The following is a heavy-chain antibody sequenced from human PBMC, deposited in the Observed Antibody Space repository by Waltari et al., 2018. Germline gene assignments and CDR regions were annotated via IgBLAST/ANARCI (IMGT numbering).Heavy chain of an antibody. CDR2: ISPNNGDT. V-gene: IGHV1-2*04. CDR1: GYSFSDHR. D-gene: IGHD5-12*01. CDR3: ARGGYSYGYGMDV. J-gene: IGHJ6*02. Sequence: QVQLVQSGAEVKNLGASVRVSCQASGYSFSDHRMHWVRQAPGQGLEWVGWISPNNGDTNYAQRFQGWVTMTSDSSISTAYMELNRLRSDDTAVYYCARGGYSYGYGMDVWGQGTTVIVSS.